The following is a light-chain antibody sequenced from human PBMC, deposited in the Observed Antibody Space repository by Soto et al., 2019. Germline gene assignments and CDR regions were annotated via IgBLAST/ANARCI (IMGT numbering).Light chain of an antibody. CDR3: SSYTSSSTFLWV. V-gene: IGLV2-18*02. CDR1: SSDVGGYNR. CDR2: EVS. J-gene: IGLJ3*02. Sequence: QSALTQPPSVSGSPGQSVTISCTGTSSDVGGYNRVSWYQQPPGTAPKLMIYEVSNRPSGVPDRFSGSTSGNTASLTISGLQAEDEADYYCSSYTSSSTFLWVFGGGTKVTVL.